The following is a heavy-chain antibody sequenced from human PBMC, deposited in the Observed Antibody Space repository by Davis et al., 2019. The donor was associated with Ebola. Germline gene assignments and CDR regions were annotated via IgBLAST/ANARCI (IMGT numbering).Heavy chain of an antibody. J-gene: IGHJ4*02. CDR1: GYTFTGYY. CDR3: ARDQAEMATIYYFDY. D-gene: IGHD5-24*01. V-gene: IGHV1-8*02. CDR2: MNPNSGNT. Sequence: AASVKVSCKASGYTFTGYYMHWVRQAPGQGLEWMGWMNPNSGNTGYAQKFQGRVTMTRNTSISTAYMELSSLRSEDTAVYYCARDQAEMATIYYFDYWGQGTLVTVSS.